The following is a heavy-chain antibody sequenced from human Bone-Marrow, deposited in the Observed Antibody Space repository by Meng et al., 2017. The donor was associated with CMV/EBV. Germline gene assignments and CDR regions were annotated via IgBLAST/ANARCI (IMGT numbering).Heavy chain of an antibody. V-gene: IGHV3-15*01. D-gene: IGHD6-13*01. CDR2: IKSKTHGGTT. J-gene: IGHJ6*02. Sequence: GESLKISCAASGFTFSNAWLSWVRQAPGKGLEWVGRIKSKTHGGTTDYAAPVKGRFTISRDDSKNTLYLQMNSLKTEDTAVYYCARHGSWARYYYGMDVWGQGTTVTVSS. CDR3: ARHGSWARYYYGMDV. CDR1: GFTFSNAW.